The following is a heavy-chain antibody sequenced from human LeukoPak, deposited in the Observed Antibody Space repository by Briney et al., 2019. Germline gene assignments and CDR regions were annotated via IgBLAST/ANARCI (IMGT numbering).Heavy chain of an antibody. D-gene: IGHD6-13*01. CDR2: ISGGGGST. J-gene: IGHJ4*02. CDR3: ARASAAAGKGSVSRDQTLYYFDY. CDR1: GFTFSSYA. Sequence: GGSLRLSCAASGFTFSSYAMSWVRQAPGKGLEWVSAISGGGGSTYYADSVKGRFTISRDNSKNTLYLQMNSLRAEDTAVYYCARASAAAGKGSVSRDQTLYYFDYWGQGTLVTVSS. V-gene: IGHV3-23*01.